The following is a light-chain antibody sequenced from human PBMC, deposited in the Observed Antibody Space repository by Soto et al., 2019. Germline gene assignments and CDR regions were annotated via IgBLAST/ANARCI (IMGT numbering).Light chain of an antibody. Sequence: EIVMTQSPATLYVSPGERATLSCRASQSVSSNLACYQQKPGQAPRLLIYGASTRATGIPARFSGSGSGTEFTLTISSLQSEDFAVYYCQQWRTFGQGTKLEIK. CDR2: GAS. CDR3: QQWRT. V-gene: IGKV3-15*01. J-gene: IGKJ2*01. CDR1: QSVSSN.